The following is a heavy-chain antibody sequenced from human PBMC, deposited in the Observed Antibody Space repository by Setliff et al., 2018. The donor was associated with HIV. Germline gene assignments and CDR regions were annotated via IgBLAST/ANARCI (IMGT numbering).Heavy chain of an antibody. CDR1: GGSISSHY. D-gene: IGHD5-12*01. CDR3: AREVEEVEMATIGLDY. CDR2: IYYSGST. J-gene: IGHJ4*02. V-gene: IGHV4-59*11. Sequence: PSETLSLTCTVSGGSISSHYWNWIRQPPGKGLEWIGSIYYSGSTNYNPSLKSRVTISVDTSKNQFSLKLSSVTAADTAVYYCAREVEEVEMATIGLDYWGQGTLVTVSS.